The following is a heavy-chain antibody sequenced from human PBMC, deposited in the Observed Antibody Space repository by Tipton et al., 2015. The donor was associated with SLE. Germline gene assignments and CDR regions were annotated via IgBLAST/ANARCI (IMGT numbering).Heavy chain of an antibody. CDR2: INPNSGDT. D-gene: IGHD3-3*02. J-gene: IGHJ3*02. CDR1: GYTFTSYG. Sequence: QLVQSGAEVKKPGASVKVSCKASGYTFTSYGISWVRQAPGQGLEWMGRINPNSGDTNYAQKFQGRVTMTRDTSISTAYMELSRLRSGDTAVYYCARENIFVAGAFDIWGQGTIVTVSS. CDR3: ARENIFVAGAFDI. V-gene: IGHV1-2*06.